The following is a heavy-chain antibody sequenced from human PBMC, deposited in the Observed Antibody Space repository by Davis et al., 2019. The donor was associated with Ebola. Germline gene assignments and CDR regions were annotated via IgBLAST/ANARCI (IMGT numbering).Heavy chain of an antibody. D-gene: IGHD3-3*01. CDR3: ARETNVLRFLEWFEGGYGMDV. J-gene: IGHJ6*02. Sequence: ASVKVSCKASGYTFTSYAMHWVRQAPGQRLEWMGWINAGNGYTKYSQKFQGRVTITRDTSASTAYMELSSLRSEDTAAYYCARETNVLRFLEWFEGGYGMDVWGQGTTVTVSS. CDR2: INAGNGYT. CDR1: GYTFTSYA. V-gene: IGHV1-3*01.